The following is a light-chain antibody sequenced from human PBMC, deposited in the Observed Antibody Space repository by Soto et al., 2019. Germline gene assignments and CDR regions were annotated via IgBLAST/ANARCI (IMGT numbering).Light chain of an antibody. CDR3: QQYNNWPPWT. Sequence: EIVMTQSPATLPVSPGERATLSCRASQSVSTNLVWYQQKPGQAPRLLIYGASTRATGIPARFSGSGSGTEFTLTISSLQSEDFAVYYCQQYNNWPPWTFGQGTKVDIK. J-gene: IGKJ1*01. V-gene: IGKV3-15*01. CDR1: QSVSTN. CDR2: GAS.